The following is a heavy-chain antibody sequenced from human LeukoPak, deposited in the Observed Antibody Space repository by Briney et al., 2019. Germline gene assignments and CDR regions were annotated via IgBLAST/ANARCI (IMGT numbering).Heavy chain of an antibody. D-gene: IGHD2-2*01. V-gene: IGHV1-24*01. J-gene: IGHJ4*02. CDR1: GYTLTELS. CDR2: FDPEDGET. CDR3: ATVRVVVPAVSPYYFDY. Sequence: ASVKVSCKVSGYTLTELSMHWVRQAPGKGLEWIGGFDPEDGETIYAQKFQGRVTMTEDTSTDTAYMELSSLRSEDTAVYYCATVRVVVPAVSPYYFDYWGQGTLVTVSS.